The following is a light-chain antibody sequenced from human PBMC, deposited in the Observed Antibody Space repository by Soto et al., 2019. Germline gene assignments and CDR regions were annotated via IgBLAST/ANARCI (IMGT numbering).Light chain of an antibody. V-gene: IGKV3-20*01. CDR2: GAS. Sequence: EIVLTQSPGTLSLSPGERATLSCRASLSVSTSYLAWYQQKPGQAPRLLIYGASSRAAGIPDRFSGSGSGTDFTLTISRLEPEDFVVYYCQQYGSSPRITFGQGTRLEIK. CDR3: QQYGSSPRIT. J-gene: IGKJ5*01. CDR1: LSVSTSY.